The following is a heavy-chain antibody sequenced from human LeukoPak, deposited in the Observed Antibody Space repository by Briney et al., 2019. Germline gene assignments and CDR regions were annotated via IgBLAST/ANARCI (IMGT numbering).Heavy chain of an antibody. V-gene: IGHV4-59*01. J-gene: IGHJ6*02. CDR3: ARVESSSWYEAPYYYYGMDV. D-gene: IGHD6-13*01. CDR2: IYYSGST. Sequence: PSETLSLTCTVSGGSISSYYWSWIRQPPGKGLEWIGYIYYSGSTNYNPSLKSRVTISVDTSKNQFSLKLSSVTAADTAVYYCARVESSSWYEAPYYYYGMDVWGQGTTVTVSS. CDR1: GGSISSYY.